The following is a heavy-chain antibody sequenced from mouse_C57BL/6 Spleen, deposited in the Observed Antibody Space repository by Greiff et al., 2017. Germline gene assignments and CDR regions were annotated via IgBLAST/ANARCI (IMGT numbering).Heavy chain of an antibody. Sequence: QVQLQQSGPELVKPGASVKISCKASGYAFSSSWMNWVKQRPGKGLEWIGRIYPGDGDTNYNGKLKGKATLTADKSSSTAYMQLSSLASEDAAVYFCARGWSDYRFAYWGQGTLVTVSA. CDR1: GYAFSSSW. CDR2: IYPGDGDT. J-gene: IGHJ3*01. CDR3: ARGWSDYRFAY. D-gene: IGHD2-13*01. V-gene: IGHV1-82*01.